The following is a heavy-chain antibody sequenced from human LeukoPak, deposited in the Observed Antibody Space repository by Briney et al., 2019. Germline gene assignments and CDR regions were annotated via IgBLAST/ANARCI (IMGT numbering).Heavy chain of an antibody. CDR3: AKGAGYSSSWYWGNFDY. J-gene: IGHJ4*02. D-gene: IGHD6-13*01. V-gene: IGHV3-43D*03. Sequence: PGGSLRLSCAASGFTFDDYAMHWVRQAPGKGLEWVSLISWDGGSTYYADSVKGRFTISRDNSKNSLYLQMNSLRAEDTALYYCAKGAGYSSSWYWGNFDYWGQGTLVTVSS. CDR2: ISWDGGST. CDR1: GFTFDDYA.